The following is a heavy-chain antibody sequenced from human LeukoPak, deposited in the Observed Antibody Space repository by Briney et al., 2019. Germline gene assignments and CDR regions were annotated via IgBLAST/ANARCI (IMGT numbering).Heavy chain of an antibody. CDR2: ISSSSSYI. CDR3: ARDPRPLDCSSTSCPLYYYYYMDV. J-gene: IGHJ6*03. D-gene: IGHD2-2*01. CDR1: GFTFSSYS. V-gene: IGHV3-21*01. Sequence: GGSLRLSCAASGFTFSSYSMNWVRQAPGKGLEWVSSISSSSSYIYYADSVKGRFTISRDNAKNSLYLQMNSLRAEATAVYYCARDPRPLDCSSTSCPLYYYYYMDVWGKGTTVTVSS.